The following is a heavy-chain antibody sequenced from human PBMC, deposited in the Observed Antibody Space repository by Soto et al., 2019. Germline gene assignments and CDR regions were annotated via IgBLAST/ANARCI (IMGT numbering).Heavy chain of an antibody. J-gene: IGHJ2*01. V-gene: IGHV1-18*01. D-gene: IGHD2-2*01. CDR1: GYTFTSYG. Sequence: QVQLVQSGAEVKKPGASVKVSCKASGYTFTSYGICWVRQAPGQGLEWMGWISGYNGNTNYAQNLQGRVTMTTDTSASTVYRELRSLRSDETAVYCWGTRCSSTRCLDLWGRCTLVIVSS. CDR3: GTRCSSTRCLDL. CDR2: ISGYNGNT.